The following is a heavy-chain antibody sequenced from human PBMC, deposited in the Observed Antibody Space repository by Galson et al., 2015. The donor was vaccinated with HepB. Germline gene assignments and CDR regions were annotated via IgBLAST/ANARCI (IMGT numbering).Heavy chain of an antibody. Sequence: SLRLSCAASGFTFSSHGMHWVRQAPGKGLEWVAVTSFDGGKKWYADSVKGRFTISRDNSRNTVYLQMDGLRPEDTAIYYCAKDPYGSGNFPEFLQHWGQGTRVTVSS. D-gene: IGHD3-10*01. V-gene: IGHV3-30*18. CDR1: GFTFSSHG. CDR3: AKDPYGSGNFPEFLQH. J-gene: IGHJ1*01. CDR2: TSFDGGKK.